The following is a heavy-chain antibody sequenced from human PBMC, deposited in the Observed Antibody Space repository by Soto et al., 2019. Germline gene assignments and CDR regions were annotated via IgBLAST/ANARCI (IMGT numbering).Heavy chain of an antibody. CDR3: ARHSGGYDFWSGYPGYYYYYYMDV. V-gene: IGHV4-59*08. CDR2: IYYSGST. D-gene: IGHD3-3*01. Sequence: PSETLSLTCTVSGGSISSYYWSWIRQPPGKGLEWIGYIYYSGSTNYNPSLKSRVTISVDTSKNQFSLKLSSVTAADTAVYYCARHSGGYDFWSGYPGYYYYYYMDVWGKGTTVTVSS. CDR1: GGSISSYY. J-gene: IGHJ6*03.